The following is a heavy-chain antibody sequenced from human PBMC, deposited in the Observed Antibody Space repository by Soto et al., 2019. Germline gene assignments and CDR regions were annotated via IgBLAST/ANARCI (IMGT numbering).Heavy chain of an antibody. D-gene: IGHD3-22*01. V-gene: IGHV1-69*01. CDR1: GGTFSSYA. CDR3: ASRRPETYYYDSSGYYVAFDI. Sequence: QVQLVQSGAEVKKPGSSVKVSCKASGGTFSSYAISWVRQAPGQGLEWMGGIIPIFGTANYAQKFQGRVTITADESTSTVYMELSSLRSEDTAVYYCASRRPETYYYDSSGYYVAFDIWGEGTMVTVSS. CDR2: IIPIFGTA. J-gene: IGHJ3*02.